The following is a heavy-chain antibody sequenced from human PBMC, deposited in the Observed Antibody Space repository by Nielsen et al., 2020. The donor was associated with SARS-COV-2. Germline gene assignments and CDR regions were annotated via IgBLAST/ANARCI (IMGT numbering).Heavy chain of an antibody. D-gene: IGHD1-26*01. CDR3: AKDRGSLIVGATIGYFDS. CDR2: ISGSGGST. J-gene: IGHJ4*02. Sequence: GESLKISCAASGFTFSSYAMSWVRQAPGKGLEWVSAISGSGGSTYYADSVKGRFTISRDNSKNTLYLHMNSLRAEDTAVYYCAKDRGSLIVGATIGYFDSWGQGTLVTVSS. V-gene: IGHV3-23*01. CDR1: GFTFSSYA.